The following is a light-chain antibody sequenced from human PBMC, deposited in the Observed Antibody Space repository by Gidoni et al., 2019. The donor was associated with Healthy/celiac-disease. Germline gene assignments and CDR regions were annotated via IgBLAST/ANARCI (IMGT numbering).Light chain of an antibody. Sequence: DIVMTQSPLSLPVTPGEPASISCRSSQSLLHSNGYNYLDWYLQKPGQSPQLLIYLGSNRASGVPDRFSGSGSGTDFTLKISRVEAEDVGVYYCMQALQTPRFXQXTKVEIK. CDR2: LGS. CDR3: MQALQTPR. V-gene: IGKV2-28*01. CDR1: QSLLHSNGYNY. J-gene: IGKJ1*01.